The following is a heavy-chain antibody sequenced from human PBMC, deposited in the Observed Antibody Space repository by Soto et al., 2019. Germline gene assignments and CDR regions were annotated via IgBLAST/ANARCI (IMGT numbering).Heavy chain of an antibody. CDR2: IIPIFGTA. J-gene: IGHJ4*02. D-gene: IGHD6-19*01. CDR3: ARDGRSSYSSGWYYFDY. V-gene: IGHV1-69*05. CDR1: GGTFSSYA. Sequence: SVKVSCKASGGTFSSYAISWVRQAPGQGLEWMGGIIPIFGTANYAQKFQGRVTMTRDTSTSTVYMELSSLRSEDTAVYYCARDGRSSYSSGWYYFDYWGQGTLVTVSS.